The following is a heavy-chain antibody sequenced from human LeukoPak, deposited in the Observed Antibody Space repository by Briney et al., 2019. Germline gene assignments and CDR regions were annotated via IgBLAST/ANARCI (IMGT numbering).Heavy chain of an antibody. CDR1: GGSISSYY. D-gene: IGHD5-12*01. V-gene: IGHV4-59*08. CDR3: ARMGGYSGYATH. CDR2: ILYSGTT. J-gene: IGHJ4*02. Sequence: SETLSLTCAVSGGSISSYYWSWIRQPPGRGLEWIGYILYSGTTNSNPSLKSRVTISVDTSKNQISLKLSSVTAADTAVYYCARMGGYSGYATHWGQGTLVTVSS.